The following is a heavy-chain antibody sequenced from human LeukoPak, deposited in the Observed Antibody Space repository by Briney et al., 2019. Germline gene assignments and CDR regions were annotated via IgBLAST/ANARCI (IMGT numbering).Heavy chain of an antibody. Sequence: PSATLSLTYTVSGGAISSYYWSWIRQTPGKGLEWIGYIYYSGSTNYNPSLKSRVTISVDASKNQFSLKLSSLTAADTAVYYCARDLGSRWYDAFDIWGQGTMVTVSS. CDR2: IYYSGST. CDR3: ARDLGSRWYDAFDI. CDR1: GGAISSYY. V-gene: IGHV4-59*01. D-gene: IGHD6-13*01. J-gene: IGHJ3*02.